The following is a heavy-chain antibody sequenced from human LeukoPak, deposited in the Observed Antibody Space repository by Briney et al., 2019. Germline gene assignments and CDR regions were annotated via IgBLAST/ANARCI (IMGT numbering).Heavy chain of an antibody. D-gene: IGHD3-3*02. J-gene: IGHJ1*01. CDR1: GYTFTGYY. CDR2: INPNSGGT. CDR3: AREARRLNSIPFQH. Sequence: ASVKVSCKASGYTFTGYYMHWVRQAPGQGLEWMGWINPNSGGTNYAQKFQGRVTMTRDTSISTAYMELSRLRSDDTAVYYCAREARRLNSIPFQHWGQGTLVTVSS. V-gene: IGHV1-2*02.